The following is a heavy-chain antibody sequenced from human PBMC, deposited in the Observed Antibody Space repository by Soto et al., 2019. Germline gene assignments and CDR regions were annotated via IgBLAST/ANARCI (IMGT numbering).Heavy chain of an antibody. V-gene: IGHV3-30*18. Sequence: QVQLVESGGGVVQPGRSLRLSCAASGFTFSSYGMHWVRQAPGKGLEWVAVISYDGSNKYYADSVKGRFTISRDNSKNTLYLQMNSLRAEDTAVYYCAKNGDYRTGYFDYWGQGTLVTVSS. CDR1: GFTFSSYG. J-gene: IGHJ4*02. CDR2: ISYDGSNK. CDR3: AKNGDYRTGYFDY. D-gene: IGHD4-17*01.